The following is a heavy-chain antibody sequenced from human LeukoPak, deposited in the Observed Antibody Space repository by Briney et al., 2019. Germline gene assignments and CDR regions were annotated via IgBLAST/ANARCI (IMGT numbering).Heavy chain of an antibody. V-gene: IGHV5-51*01. J-gene: IGHJ6*02. D-gene: IGHD2-2*01. CDR1: GYRFTSYW. Sequence: GESLKISCKGSGYRFTSYWIGWVRQMPGKGLDWMGIIYPGDSDTRYSPSFQGQVTISADKSITTSYLQWSSLKASDTAMYYCARQDVRKSTSSETYYYYGMDVWGQGTTVTVSS. CDR3: ARQDVRKSTSSETYYYYGMDV. CDR2: IYPGDSDT.